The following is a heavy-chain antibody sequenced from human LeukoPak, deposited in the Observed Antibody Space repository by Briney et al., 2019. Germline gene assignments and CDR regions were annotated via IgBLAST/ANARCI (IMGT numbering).Heavy chain of an antibody. Sequence: GGSLRLSCAASGFTFSSYAMHWVRQAPGKGLEWVAVISYDGSNKYYADSVKGRFTISRDNSKNTLYLQMNSLRAEDTAVYYCARDIYYDSSGYYGSVYWGQGTLVTVSS. CDR3: ARDIYYDSSGYYGSVY. V-gene: IGHV3-30-3*01. J-gene: IGHJ4*02. D-gene: IGHD3-22*01. CDR2: ISYDGSNK. CDR1: GFTFSSYA.